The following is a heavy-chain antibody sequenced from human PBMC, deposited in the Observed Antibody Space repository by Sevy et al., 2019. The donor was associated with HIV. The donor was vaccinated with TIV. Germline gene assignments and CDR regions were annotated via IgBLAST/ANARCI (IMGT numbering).Heavy chain of an antibody. CDR1: GFTFSIYW. CDR2: IKPDGSMK. V-gene: IGHV3-7*01. D-gene: IGHD6-13*01. J-gene: IGHJ4*02. Sequence: GGSLRLSCAASGFTFSIYWMTWVRQAPGKGLEWVANIKPDGSMKYYVDSVNGRFTISRDNAENSLYLQMNSLRAEDTAVYYCARAIALADSYWGQGTQVTVSS. CDR3: ARAIALADSY.